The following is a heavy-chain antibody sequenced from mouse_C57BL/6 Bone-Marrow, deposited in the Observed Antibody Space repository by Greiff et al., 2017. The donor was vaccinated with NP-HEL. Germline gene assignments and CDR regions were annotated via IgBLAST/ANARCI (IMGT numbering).Heavy chain of an antibody. CDR1: GFNIKDDY. Sequence: VQLKESGAELVRPGASVKLSCTASGFNIKDDYMHWVKQRPEQGLEWIGWIDPENGDTEYASKFQGKATITADTSSNTAYLQLSSLTSEDTAVYYCTTLEGTTEAMDYWGQGTSVTVSS. V-gene: IGHV14-4*01. CDR2: IDPENGDT. J-gene: IGHJ4*01. D-gene: IGHD1-1*01. CDR3: TTLEGTTEAMDY.